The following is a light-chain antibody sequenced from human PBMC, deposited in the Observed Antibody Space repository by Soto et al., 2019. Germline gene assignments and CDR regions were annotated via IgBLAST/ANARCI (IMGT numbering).Light chain of an antibody. Sequence: DIQMTQSPSSLSASVRDRVTITCRASQDINNYLAWYQQKPGKAPNLLIYGVSTLQAGVPSRFRGSGSGTDFTLTISGLQPEDVATYYCQKYNSAPWTFGQGTKVEIK. J-gene: IGKJ1*01. CDR2: GVS. CDR1: QDINNY. V-gene: IGKV1-27*01. CDR3: QKYNSAPWT.